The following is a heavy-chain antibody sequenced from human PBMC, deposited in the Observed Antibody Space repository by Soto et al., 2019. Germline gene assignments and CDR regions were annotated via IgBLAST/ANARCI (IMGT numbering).Heavy chain of an antibody. D-gene: IGHD2-15*01. CDR1: GGTFSRYT. V-gene: IGHV1-69*02. CDR2: IIPIVDIP. CDR3: ARHFTGVLVLGTSPPGGDNYGWDV. Sequence: QVQLVQSGAEVKKPGSSVKVSCKASGGTFSRYTFTWVRQAPGQGLEWMGRIIPIVDIPNYAQNFQGRVTITADKSTSTAYMDPSSLTSDDTAVYYCARHFTGVLVLGTSPPGGDNYGWDVWGQGTTVSVS. J-gene: IGHJ6*02.